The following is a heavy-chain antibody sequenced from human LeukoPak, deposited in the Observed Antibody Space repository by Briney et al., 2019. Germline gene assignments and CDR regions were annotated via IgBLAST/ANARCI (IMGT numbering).Heavy chain of an antibody. CDR1: GGSFSGYY. J-gene: IGHJ4*02. CDR3: ARGRGSSSKGLGGY. CDR2: INHSGST. D-gene: IGHD6-6*01. V-gene: IGHV4-34*01. Sequence: SETLSLTCAVYGGSFSGYYWSWIRQPPGKGLEWIGEINHSGSTNYNPSLKSRVAISVDTSKNQFSLKLSSVTAADTAVYYCARGRGSSSKGLGGYWGQGTLVTVSS.